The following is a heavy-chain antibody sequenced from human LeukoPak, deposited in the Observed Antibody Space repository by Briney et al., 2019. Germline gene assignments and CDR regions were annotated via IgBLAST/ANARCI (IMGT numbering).Heavy chain of an antibody. Sequence: ASVKVSCKASGYTFTSYDINWVRQATGQGLEWMGWMNPNSGNTGYAQKFQGRVTMTRNTSISTAYMELSSLRAEDTAVYYCASTDGYNNGAFDIWGQGTMVTVSS. V-gene: IGHV1-8*01. D-gene: IGHD5-24*01. CDR2: MNPNSGNT. CDR1: GYTFTSYD. J-gene: IGHJ3*02. CDR3: ASTDGYNNGAFDI.